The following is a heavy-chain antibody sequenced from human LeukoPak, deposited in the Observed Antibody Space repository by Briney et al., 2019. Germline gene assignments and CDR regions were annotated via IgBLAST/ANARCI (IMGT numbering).Heavy chain of an antibody. D-gene: IGHD2-15*01. J-gene: IGHJ4*02. V-gene: IGHV1-8*01. CDR2: MNPNSGNT. Sequence: GASVKVSFKASGYTFTSYDINWVRQATGQVLEWMGWMNPNSGNTGYAQKFQGRVTMTRNTSISTAYMELSSLRSEDTAVYYCARGAPGSYCSGGSCPYFDYWGQGALVTVSS. CDR1: GYTFTSYD. CDR3: ARGAPGSYCSGGSCPYFDY.